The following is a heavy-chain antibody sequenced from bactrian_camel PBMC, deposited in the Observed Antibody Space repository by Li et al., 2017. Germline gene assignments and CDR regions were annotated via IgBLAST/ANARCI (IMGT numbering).Heavy chain of an antibody. J-gene: IGHJ4*01. V-gene: IGHV3S42*01. CDR2: IDSDGST. CDR3: AAGPRLYGGSWSFPGWYKY. CDR1: GFSVSSQC. Sequence: QLVESGGDSVQAGGSLRLSCAASGFSVSSQCMGWFRQAPGKEREGVAAIDSDGSTSYADSVKGRFTVSKDNAKNTLYLQMSSLKPEDTGMYYCAAGPRLYGGSWSFPGWYKYWGQGTQVTVS. D-gene: IGHD6*01.